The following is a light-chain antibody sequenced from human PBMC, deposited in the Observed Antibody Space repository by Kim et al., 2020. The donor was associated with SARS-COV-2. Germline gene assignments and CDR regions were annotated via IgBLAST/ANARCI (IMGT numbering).Light chain of an antibody. CDR2: GKN. Sequence: VGQTVRITCQGDSLRSYYASWYQQKPGQAPVLVIYGKNNRPSGIPDRFSGSSSGNTASLTITGAQAEDEADYYCNSRDSSGNHYVFGTGTKVTV. V-gene: IGLV3-19*01. CDR3: NSRDSSGNHYV. J-gene: IGLJ1*01. CDR1: SLRSYY.